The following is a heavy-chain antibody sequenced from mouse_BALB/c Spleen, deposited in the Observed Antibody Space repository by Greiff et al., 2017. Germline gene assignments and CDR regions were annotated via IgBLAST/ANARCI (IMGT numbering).Heavy chain of an antibody. Sequence: QVQLQQSGAELARPGASVKMSCKASGYTFTSYTMHWVKQRPGQGLEWIGYINPSGGYTNYNQKFKDKATLTADKSSSTAYMPLSSLTSEDSAVYYGARWGYDSSSADYYAMDYWGQGTSVTVSS. J-gene: IGHJ4*01. D-gene: IGHD1-1*01. CDR1: GYTFTSYT. CDR2: INPSGGYT. CDR3: ARWGYDSSSADYYAMDY. V-gene: IGHV1-4*01.